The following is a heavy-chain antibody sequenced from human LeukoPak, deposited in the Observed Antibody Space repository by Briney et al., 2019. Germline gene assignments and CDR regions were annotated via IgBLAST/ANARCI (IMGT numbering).Heavy chain of an antibody. Sequence: SETLSLTCTVSGGSISSYYWSWIRPPPGKGLEWIGYIHYSGSTNYNPCLKSRVTISVDTSKNQFSLKLSSVTAADTAVYYCARHGPLGYCSGGSCYDAALDYWGQGALVTVSS. CDR2: IHYSGST. CDR3: ARHGPLGYCSGGSCYDAALDY. V-gene: IGHV4-59*08. J-gene: IGHJ4*02. D-gene: IGHD2-15*01. CDR1: GGSISSYY.